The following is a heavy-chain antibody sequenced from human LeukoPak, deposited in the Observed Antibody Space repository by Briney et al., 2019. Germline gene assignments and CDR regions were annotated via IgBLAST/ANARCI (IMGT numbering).Heavy chain of an antibody. CDR3: ARDRRRNYYDSSGYDY. CDR2: INPSGGST. J-gene: IGHJ4*02. Sequence: GASVKVSCKASGYTFTSYYMHWVRQAPGQGLEWMGIINPSGGSTSYAQRFQGRVTMTRDTSTSTVYMELSSLRSEDTAVYYCARDRRRNYYDSSGYDYWGQGTLVTVSS. D-gene: IGHD3-22*01. CDR1: GYTFTSYY. V-gene: IGHV1-46*01.